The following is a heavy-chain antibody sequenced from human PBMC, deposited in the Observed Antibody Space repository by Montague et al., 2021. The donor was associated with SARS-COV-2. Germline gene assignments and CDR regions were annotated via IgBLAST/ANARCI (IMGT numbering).Heavy chain of an antibody. J-gene: IGHJ6*02. V-gene: IGHV2-70*11. CDR3: ARRTYDILTGYDYGMDV. CDR1: GFSLSTSGMC. D-gene: IGHD3-9*01. Sequence: PALVKPTQTLTLTCTFSGFSLSTSGMCVSWIRQPPGKALEWLARIDWDDDKYYSTSLKTRLTISKDTPKNQVVLTMTNMDTVDTATYYCARRTYDILTGYDYGMDVWGQGTTATVSS. CDR2: IDWDDDK.